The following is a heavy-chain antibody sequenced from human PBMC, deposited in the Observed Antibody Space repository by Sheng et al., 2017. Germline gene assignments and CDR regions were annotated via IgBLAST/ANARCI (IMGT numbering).Heavy chain of an antibody. Sequence: EVQLVESGGGLVQPGGSLRLSCAASGFTVSSKYMSWVRQDPGKGLEWVSVIYSGGNTYYADSVKGRFTISRDNSKNTLDLQMNSLRADDTAVYYCARDTSTGGMDVWGQGTTVIVSS. J-gene: IGHJ6*02. D-gene: IGHD6-19*01. CDR2: IYSGGNT. CDR1: GFTVSSKY. CDR3: ARDTSTGGMDV. V-gene: IGHV3-66*01.